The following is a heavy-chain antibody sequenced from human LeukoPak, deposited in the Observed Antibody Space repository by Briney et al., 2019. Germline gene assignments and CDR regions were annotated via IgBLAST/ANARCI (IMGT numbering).Heavy chain of an antibody. V-gene: IGHV4-39*01. CDR3: ARHRDCSSTSCYTGDFDY. CDR1: GGSISSSSYH. D-gene: IGHD2-2*02. J-gene: IGHJ4*02. CDR2: IYYSGST. Sequence: SETLSLTCTVSGGSISSSSYHWGWIRQPPGKGLEWIGSIYYSGSTYYNPSLKSRVTISVDTSKNQFSLKLSSVTAADTAVYYCARHRDCSSTSCYTGDFDYWGQGTLVTVSS.